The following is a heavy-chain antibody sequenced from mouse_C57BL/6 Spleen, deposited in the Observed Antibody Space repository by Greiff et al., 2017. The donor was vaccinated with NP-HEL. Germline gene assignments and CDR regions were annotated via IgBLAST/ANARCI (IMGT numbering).Heavy chain of an antibody. V-gene: IGHV1-15*01. CDR2: IDPETGGT. CDR3: TRRGNYGSIFAY. J-gene: IGHJ3*01. D-gene: IGHD1-1*01. Sequence: VQLQQSGAELVRPGASVTLSCKASGYTFTDYEMHWVKQTPVHGLEWIGAIDPETGGTAYNQKFKGKAILTADKSSSTAYMELRSLTSEDSAVYYCTRRGNYGSIFAYWGQGTLVTVSA. CDR1: GYTFTDYE.